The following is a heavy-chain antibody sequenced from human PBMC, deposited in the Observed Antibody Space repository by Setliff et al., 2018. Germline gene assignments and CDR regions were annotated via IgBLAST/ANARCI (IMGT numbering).Heavy chain of an antibody. V-gene: IGHV3-30*02. J-gene: IGHJ4*02. Sequence: GGSLRLSCAASGFTFSSYGMHWVRQAPGKGLEWVAFIRYYGSNKYYADSVKGRFTISRDNSKNPVYLEMNSLRAEDTAVYYCAKRGPYCSGGTCHYYFDYWGQGTLVTVSS. CDR1: GFTFSSYG. D-gene: IGHD2-15*01. CDR2: IRYYGSNK. CDR3: AKRGPYCSGGTCHYYFDY.